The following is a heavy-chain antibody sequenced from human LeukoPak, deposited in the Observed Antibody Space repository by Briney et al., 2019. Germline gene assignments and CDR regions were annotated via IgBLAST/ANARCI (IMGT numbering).Heavy chain of an antibody. CDR3: VKGHCSSSSCFPNYYYYMDV. CDR1: GFTFDEYA. D-gene: IGHD2-15*01. V-gene: IGHV3-9*01. J-gene: IGHJ6*03. Sequence: GGSLRLSCAGSGFTFDEYAMHCVRQAPGESLEWGSGISWNSGSIAYADSVKGRFTTSRDNAKNLLFLQMSSLRAADTALYYCVKGHCSSSSCFPNYYYYMDVWGTGTTVTVSS. CDR2: ISWNSGSI.